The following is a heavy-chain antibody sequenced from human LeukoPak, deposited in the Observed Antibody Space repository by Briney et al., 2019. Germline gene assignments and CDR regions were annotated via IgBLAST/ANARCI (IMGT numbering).Heavy chain of an antibody. V-gene: IGHV3-30*18. CDR1: GFTFSSYG. Sequence: GGSLRLSCAASGFTFSSYGMHWVRQAPGKGLEWVAVISYDGSNKYYGDSVKGRFTISRDNSKNTLYLQMNSLRAEDTAVYYCAKDYRAYYDSSGDYWGQGTLVTVSS. D-gene: IGHD3-22*01. J-gene: IGHJ4*02. CDR2: ISYDGSNK. CDR3: AKDYRAYYDSSGDY.